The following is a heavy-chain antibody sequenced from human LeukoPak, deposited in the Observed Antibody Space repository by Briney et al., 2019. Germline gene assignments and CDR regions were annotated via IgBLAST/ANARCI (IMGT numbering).Heavy chain of an antibody. CDR1: GGSISSNY. Sequence: PSETLSLTCTVPGGSISSNYWSWIRQPPGKGLEWIGYISYSGSTNYNPSLKSRVTISVDTSKNQFSLKLSSVTAADTAVYYCARGQWLAPFDYWGQGTLVTVSS. J-gene: IGHJ4*02. D-gene: IGHD6-19*01. CDR2: ISYSGST. V-gene: IGHV4-59*01. CDR3: ARGQWLAPFDY.